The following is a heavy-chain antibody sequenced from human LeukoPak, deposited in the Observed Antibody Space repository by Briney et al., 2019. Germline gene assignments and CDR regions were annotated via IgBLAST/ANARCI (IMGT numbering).Heavy chain of an antibody. CDR3: ARDEGQWLGGYYYGMDV. V-gene: IGHV1-2*02. D-gene: IGHD6-19*01. Sequence: GASVKVSCKASGYTFTGYYMHWVRQAPGQGLEWMGWINPNSGGTNYAQKFQGRVTMTRDTSISTAYMELSRLRSDDTAVYYCARDEGQWLGGYYYGMDVWGQATTVTVSS. CDR2: INPNSGGT. J-gene: IGHJ6*02. CDR1: GYTFTGYY.